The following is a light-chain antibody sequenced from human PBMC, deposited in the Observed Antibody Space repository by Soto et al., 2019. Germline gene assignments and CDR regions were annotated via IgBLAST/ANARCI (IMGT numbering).Light chain of an antibody. Sequence: ILLTQSPSSLSASVGDRVTITCRARQGIDTSLAWYQQTPGKAPKRLIYAASSLQSGVPSRFSGGGSGTDFTLTISSLQPEDFATYYCQQNYSTPRTFGQGTKVDI. CDR2: AAS. J-gene: IGKJ1*01. V-gene: IGKV1-39*01. CDR1: QGIDTS. CDR3: QQNYSTPRT.